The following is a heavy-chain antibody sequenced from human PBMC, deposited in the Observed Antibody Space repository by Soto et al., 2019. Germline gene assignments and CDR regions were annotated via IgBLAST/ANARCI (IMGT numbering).Heavy chain of an antibody. CDR3: ARDRYGSGSYYPNDY. CDR1: GVNFRSYG. D-gene: IGHD3-10*01. J-gene: IGHJ4*02. CDR2: ISSSSSYI. V-gene: IGHV3-21*01. Sequence: GGSLRHSCTSSGVNFRSYGMNWVRKATGKGLEWVSSISSSSSYIYYADSVKGRFTISRDNAKNSLYLQMNGLRAEDTAVYYCARDRYGSGSYYPNDYWGQGTLVTVSS.